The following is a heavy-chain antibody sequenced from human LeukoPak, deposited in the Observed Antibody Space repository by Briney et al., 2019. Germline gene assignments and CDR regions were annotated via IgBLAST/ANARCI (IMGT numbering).Heavy chain of an antibody. D-gene: IGHD2-2*02. CDR1: GGSISSYY. V-gene: IGHV4-4*07. Sequence: SETLSLTCTVSGGSISSYYWSWIRQHAGKGLEWIGRIYTSGSTNYNPSLKSRVTMSVDTSKNQFSLKLSSVTAADTAVYYWARGVPRSPNTSWAKATLVPVSS. CDR3: ARGVPRSPNTS. CDR2: IYTSGST. J-gene: IGHJ5*02.